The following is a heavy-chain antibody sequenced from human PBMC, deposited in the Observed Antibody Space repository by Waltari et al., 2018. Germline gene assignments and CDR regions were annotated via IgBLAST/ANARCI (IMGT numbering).Heavy chain of an antibody. CDR1: GFTFSSYG. J-gene: IGHJ4*02. V-gene: IGHV3-30*03. Sequence: QVQLVESGGGVVQPGRSLRLSCAASGFTFSSYGMHWVRQAPGKGLEWVAVISYDGSNKYYADSVKGRFTISRDNSKNTLYLQMNSLRAEDTAVYYCAGSDYGDYDYFDYWGQGTLVTVSS. D-gene: IGHD4-17*01. CDR3: AGSDYGDYDYFDY. CDR2: ISYDGSNK.